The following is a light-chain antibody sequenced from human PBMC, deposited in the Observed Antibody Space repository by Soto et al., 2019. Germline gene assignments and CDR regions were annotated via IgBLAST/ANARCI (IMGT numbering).Light chain of an antibody. J-gene: IGKJ1*01. Sequence: EIVLTQSPGTLSLSPGERATLSCRASQSVSSSFLAWYQQKPGQAPRLLIYGASSRATGIPDRFSGSGSGTDFTLTISRLEPEDCAVYYCQEYDSSPWTFGHGTQVEIK. V-gene: IGKV3-20*01. CDR2: GAS. CDR3: QEYDSSPWT. CDR1: QSVSSSF.